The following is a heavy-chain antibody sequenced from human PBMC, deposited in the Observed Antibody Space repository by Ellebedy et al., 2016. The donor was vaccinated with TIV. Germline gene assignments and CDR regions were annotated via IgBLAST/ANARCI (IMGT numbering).Heavy chain of an antibody. Sequence: SETLSLTXTVSGGSISISSHYWGWVRKSPGKGLEWMGCIHYTGNTYYRPSLRSRVTISVDTSNNQFSLKVSTVTAADTAVYFCARLTDSYYFDYWGQGTLVTVSS. D-gene: IGHD2-15*01. CDR3: ARLTDSYYFDY. J-gene: IGHJ4*02. CDR2: IHYTGNT. V-gene: IGHV4-39*01. CDR1: GGSISISSHY.